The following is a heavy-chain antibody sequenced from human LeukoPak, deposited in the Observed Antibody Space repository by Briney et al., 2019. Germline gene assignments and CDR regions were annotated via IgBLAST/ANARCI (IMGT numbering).Heavy chain of an antibody. D-gene: IGHD2-2*01. Sequence: ASVKVSCKASGYTFTSYYMHWVRQAPGQGLEWMGIINPSGGSTSYAQKFQGRVTMTRDTSTSTVYMELSSLRSEDTAVYYCARDFAYLGYCSSTSCYGNLDYWGQGTLVTVSS. J-gene: IGHJ4*02. CDR2: INPSGGST. CDR3: ARDFAYLGYCSSTSCYGNLDY. CDR1: GYTFTSYY. V-gene: IGHV1-46*01.